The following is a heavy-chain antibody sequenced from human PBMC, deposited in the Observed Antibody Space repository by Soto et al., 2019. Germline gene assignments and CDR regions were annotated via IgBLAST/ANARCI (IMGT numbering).Heavy chain of an antibody. Sequence: QVQLVQSGAEVKKPGASVKVSCKASGYTFTSYGISWVRQAPGQVLEWMGWISAYNGNTNYAQKLQGRVTITTDTSTSTAYMELRCLRSDDTAVYYCARGAFGSGWYVELDYWGQGTLVTVST. J-gene: IGHJ4*02. CDR3: ARGAFGSGWYVELDY. CDR2: ISAYNGNT. V-gene: IGHV1-18*01. CDR1: GYTFTSYG. D-gene: IGHD6-19*01.